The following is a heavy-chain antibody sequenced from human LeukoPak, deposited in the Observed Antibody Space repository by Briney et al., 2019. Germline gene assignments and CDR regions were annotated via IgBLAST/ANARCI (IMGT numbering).Heavy chain of an antibody. J-gene: IGHJ4*02. CDR3: ARGCSGGSCSNY. Sequence: WASVKVSCKASGYTFTGYYMHWVRQAPGQGLEWMGWINPNSGGTNYAQKFQGRVTMTRNTSISTAYMELSSLRSEDTAVYYCARGCSGGSCSNYWGQGTLVTVSS. CDR1: GYTFTGYY. CDR2: INPNSGGT. D-gene: IGHD2-15*01. V-gene: IGHV1-2*02.